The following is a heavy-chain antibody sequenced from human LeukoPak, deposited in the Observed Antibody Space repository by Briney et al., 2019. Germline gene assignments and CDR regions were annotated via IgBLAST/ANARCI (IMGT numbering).Heavy chain of an antibody. CDR2: IYHSGST. Sequence: SETLSLTCAVSGGSISSSNWWSWVRQPPGKGLEWIGEIYHSGSTNYNPSLKSRVTISVDKSKNQFPLKLSSVTAADTAVYYWARAPGGYSYGTFDYWGQGTLVTVSS. CDR3: ARAPGGYSYGTFDY. J-gene: IGHJ4*02. CDR1: GGSISSSNW. V-gene: IGHV4-4*02. D-gene: IGHD5-18*01.